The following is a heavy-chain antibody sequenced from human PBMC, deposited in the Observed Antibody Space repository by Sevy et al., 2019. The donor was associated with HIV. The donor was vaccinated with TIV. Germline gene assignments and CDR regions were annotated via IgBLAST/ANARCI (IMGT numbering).Heavy chain of an antibody. CDR2: ISSSSSYM. D-gene: IGHD3-3*01. J-gene: IGHJ6*02. Sequence: GGSLRLSCAASGFTFSSYSMNWVRQAPGKGLEWVSSISSSSSYMYYADSVKGRFTISRDNAKNSLYLQMNSLRAEDTAVYYCARGLASKQLRFLEWLLSAYGMDVWCQGTTVTVSS. CDR1: GFTFSSYS. V-gene: IGHV3-21*01. CDR3: ARGLASKQLRFLEWLLSAYGMDV.